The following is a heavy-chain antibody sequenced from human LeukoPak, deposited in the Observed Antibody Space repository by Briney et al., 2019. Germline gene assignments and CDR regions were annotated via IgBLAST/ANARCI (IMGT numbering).Heavy chain of an antibody. CDR3: AKDPIIVVVPAANFSDY. D-gene: IGHD2-2*01. Sequence: GGSLRLSCAASGFTFSNYSMNWVRQAPGKGLEWVSSISSSSYIYYADSVKGRFTISRDNSKNTLYLQMNSLRAEDTAVYYCAKDPIIVVVPAANFSDYWGQGTLVTVSS. J-gene: IGHJ4*02. V-gene: IGHV3-21*04. CDR2: ISSSSYI. CDR1: GFTFSNYS.